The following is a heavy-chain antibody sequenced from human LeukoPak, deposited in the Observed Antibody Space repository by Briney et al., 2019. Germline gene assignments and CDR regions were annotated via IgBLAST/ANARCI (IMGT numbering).Heavy chain of an antibody. CDR1: GFTFSSYW. CDR2: INLHGSEK. D-gene: IGHD4-17*01. Sequence: GSLRLSCAASGFTFSSYWMSWVRQAPGKGLEWVANINLHGSEKYYVDSVEGRFTISRDNAKNSLFLQMNSLRAEDTAVYYCARGLYGDYYYYGMDVWGQGTTVTVSS. CDR3: ARGLYGDYYYYGMDV. V-gene: IGHV3-7*04. J-gene: IGHJ6*02.